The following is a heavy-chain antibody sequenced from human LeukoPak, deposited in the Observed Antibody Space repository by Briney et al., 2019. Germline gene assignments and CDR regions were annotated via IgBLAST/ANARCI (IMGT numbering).Heavy chain of an antibody. V-gene: IGHV4-39*01. D-gene: IGHD6-19*01. J-gene: IGHJ4*02. CDR3: ARLGSGWYEADY. CDR1: GGSISSYY. CDR2: IYYSGST. Sequence: SETLSLTCTVSGGSISSYYWSWIRQPPGKGLEWIGSIYYSGSTYYNPSLKSRVTISVDTSKNQFSLKLISVTAADTAVYYCARLGSGWYEADYWGQGTLVTVSS.